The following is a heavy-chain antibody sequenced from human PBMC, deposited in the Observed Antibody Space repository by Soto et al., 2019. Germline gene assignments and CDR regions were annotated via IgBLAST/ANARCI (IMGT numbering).Heavy chain of an antibody. CDR2: INCDGSST. J-gene: IGHJ4*02. CDR3: ARVSREVVPAAIDY. CDR1: GFTFSSYW. Sequence: EVQLVESGGGLVQPGGSLRLSCAASGFTFSSYWIHWVRQAPGKGLVWVSRINCDGSSTTYADSVKGRFTISRDNAKNTLYLQMTGLIDEDTAVYYCARVSREVVPAAIDYWGQGTLLTVSS. D-gene: IGHD2-2*01. V-gene: IGHV3-74*01.